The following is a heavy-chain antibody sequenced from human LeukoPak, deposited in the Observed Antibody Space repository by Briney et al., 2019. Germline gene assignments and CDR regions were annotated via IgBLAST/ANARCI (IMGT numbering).Heavy chain of an antibody. V-gene: IGHV3-9*01. CDR3: AKQGPYCSSTSCSHAFNV. D-gene: IGHD2-2*01. CDR1: GFIFNDYA. J-gene: IGHJ3*01. CDR2: ITWDSATI. Sequence: GRSLRLSCAASGFIFNDYAMHWVRQTPGKGLEGVSGITWDSATIDYADSVKGRFTISRDNAKKSLYLQMNSLRAEDTALYYCAKQGPYCSSTSCSHAFNVWGQGTMVTVS.